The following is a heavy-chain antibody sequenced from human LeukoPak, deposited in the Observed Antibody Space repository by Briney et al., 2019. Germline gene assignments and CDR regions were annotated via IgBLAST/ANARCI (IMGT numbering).Heavy chain of an antibody. CDR1: GGSISSSSYY. V-gene: IGHV4-39*01. J-gene: IGHJ5*02. Sequence: SEALSLTCTVSGGSISSSSYYWGWIRQPPGKGLEWIGSMYYSGSTYYNPSLKSRVTISVDTSKNQFSLKLSSVTAADTAVYYCARPCSGGSCYANWFDPWGQGTLVTVSS. CDR3: ARPCSGGSCYANWFDP. D-gene: IGHD2-15*01. CDR2: MYYSGST.